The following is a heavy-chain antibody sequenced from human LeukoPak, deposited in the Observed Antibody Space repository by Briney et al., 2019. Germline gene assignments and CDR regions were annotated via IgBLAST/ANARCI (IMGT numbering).Heavy chain of an antibody. J-gene: IGHJ4*02. D-gene: IGHD3-16*01. CDR3: ATGDEGIFDY. CDR1: GFTFSSYA. V-gene: IGHV3-30*04. CDR2: ISYDGSNK. Sequence: GRSLRLSCAASGFTFSSYAMHWVRQAPGKGLEWVAVISYDGSNKYYADSVKGRFTISRDNAKNSLYLQMNSLRAEDTAVYYCATGDEGIFDYWGQGTLVTVSS.